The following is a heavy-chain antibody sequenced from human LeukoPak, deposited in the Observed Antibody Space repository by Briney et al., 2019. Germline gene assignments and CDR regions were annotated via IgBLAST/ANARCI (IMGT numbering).Heavy chain of an antibody. V-gene: IGHV4-39*01. J-gene: IGHJ5*02. CDR3: ARYLADYWGTEQTGWFDP. D-gene: IGHD4-23*01. CDR1: NGSIISSSYY. CDR2: IHYSGSA. Sequence: SETLSLTCNVSNGSIISSSYYWGWIRQPPGKGLEWIGNIHYSGSAYYNPSLKSRVTISVDTSKRQFSLELTSVTAADTAVYYCARYLADYWGTEQTGWFDPWGRGALVTVSS.